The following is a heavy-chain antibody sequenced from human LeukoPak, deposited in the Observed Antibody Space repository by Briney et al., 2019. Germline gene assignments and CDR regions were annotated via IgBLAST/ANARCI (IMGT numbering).Heavy chain of an antibody. V-gene: IGHV4-34*01. CDR1: GGSFSGYY. J-gene: IGHJ4*02. Sequence: PSETLSLTCAVYGGSFSGYYWSWIRQPPGKGLEWIGEINHSGSTNYNPSLKSRVTISVDTSKNQFSLKLSPVTAADTAVYYCARDHIVVVPAAENGFDYWGQGTLVTVSS. CDR3: ARDHIVVVPAAENGFDY. CDR2: INHSGST. D-gene: IGHD2-2*01.